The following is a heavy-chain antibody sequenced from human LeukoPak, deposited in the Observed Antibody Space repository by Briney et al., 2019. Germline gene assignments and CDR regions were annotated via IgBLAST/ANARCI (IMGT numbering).Heavy chain of an antibody. CDR3: AVEYSSSPCDY. J-gene: IGHJ4*02. D-gene: IGHD6-6*01. CDR2: ISSSSSYI. CDR1: GFTVSSNY. V-gene: IGHV3-21*01. Sequence: GGSLRLSCAASGFTVSSNYMSWVRQAPGKGLEWVSSISSSSSYIYYADSVKGRFTISRDNVKNSLYLRMNSLRAEDTAVYYCAVEYSSSPCDYWGQGTLVTVS.